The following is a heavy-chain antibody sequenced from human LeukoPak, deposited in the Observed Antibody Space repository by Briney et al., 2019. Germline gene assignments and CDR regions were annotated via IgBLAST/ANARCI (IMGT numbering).Heavy chain of an antibody. D-gene: IGHD5-12*01. J-gene: IGHJ4*02. V-gene: IGHV3-48*03. Sequence: GGSLRLSCAASGFTFSSFQMTWVRQAPGKGPEWISYISGSGGDIFYADSVKGRFTISRDNAKTSLYLQMNSLRAEDTAVYYCARWGHSDYGSFPTKFDYWGQGSLATVSS. CDR1: GFTFSSFQ. CDR3: ARWGHSDYGSFPTKFDY. CDR2: ISGSGGDI.